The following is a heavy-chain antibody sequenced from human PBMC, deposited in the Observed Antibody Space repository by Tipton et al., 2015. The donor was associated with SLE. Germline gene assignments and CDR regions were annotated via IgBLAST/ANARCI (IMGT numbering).Heavy chain of an antibody. CDR3: ARDEYRYDATGYHLLGHFDF. CDR2: MYYTGIT. Sequence: TLSLTCTVSGGSIRTYYWSWIRQPPGKGLEWIGYMYYTGITNYNPSLNSRVTISVDTSKNQFSLKVNSVTAADTAVYYCARDEYRYDATGYHLLGHFDFWGQGTLVTVSS. CDR1: GGSIRTYY. J-gene: IGHJ4*02. D-gene: IGHD3-22*01. V-gene: IGHV4-59*12.